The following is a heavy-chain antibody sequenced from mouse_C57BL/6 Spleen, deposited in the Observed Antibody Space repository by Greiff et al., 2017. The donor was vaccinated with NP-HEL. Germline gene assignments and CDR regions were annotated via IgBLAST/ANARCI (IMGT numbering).Heavy chain of an antibody. CDR2: IYPRDGST. Sequence: QVHVKQSGPELVKPGASVKLSCKASGYTFTSYDINWVKQRPGQGLEWIGWIYPRDGSTKYNEKFKGKATLTVDTSSSTAYMELHSLTSEDSAVYFCARGGFYYAMDYWGQGTSVTVSS. CDR3: ARGGFYYAMDY. J-gene: IGHJ4*01. V-gene: IGHV1-85*01. CDR1: GYTFTSYD.